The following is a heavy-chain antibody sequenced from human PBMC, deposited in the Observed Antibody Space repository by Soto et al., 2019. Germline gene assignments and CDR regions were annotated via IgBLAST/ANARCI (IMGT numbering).Heavy chain of an antibody. D-gene: IGHD6-13*01. CDR1: GGSTSSSSYY. V-gene: IGHV4-39*01. CDR2: IDYSGST. CDR3: ARHGGAAAGADAFDI. Sequence: SETLALTCTVSGGSTSSSSYYWGWIRQPPGKGLEWIGSIDYSGSTYYNPSLKSRVTISVDTSKNQFSLKLSSVTAADTAVYYCARHGGAAAGADAFDIWGKGTMVTVSS. J-gene: IGHJ3*02.